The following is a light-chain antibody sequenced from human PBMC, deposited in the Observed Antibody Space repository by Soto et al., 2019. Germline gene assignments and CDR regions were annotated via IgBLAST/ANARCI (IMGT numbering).Light chain of an antibody. V-gene: IGKV3-20*01. J-gene: IGKJ2*01. CDR3: QQYSTLPHT. CDR1: QTVTISC. CDR2: GIS. Sequence: WTQAPCTLSLSPVETATLAFRSSQTVTISCFAWYQQKPGQPPRLLIPGISSRATGTPYRFSGSGSGTDFTLTISRLEPEDFGVYYCQQYSTLPHTFGRGTKMEV.